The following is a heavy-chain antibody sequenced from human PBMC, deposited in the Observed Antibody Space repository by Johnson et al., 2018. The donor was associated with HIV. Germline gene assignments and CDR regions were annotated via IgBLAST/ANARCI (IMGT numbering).Heavy chain of an antibody. Sequence: VQLVESGGGVVQPGRSLRLSCSASGFTFSSYAMHWVRQAPGKGLEWVAVISFDGSNKYYTDSVTGRFTISRDNSKNTLFLQLNSLRADDTAVYYCAKDLRVCDWFNAYDAFDIWGQGTMVTVSS. CDR3: AKDLRVCDWFNAYDAFDI. V-gene: IGHV3-30*14. CDR1: GFTFSSYA. CDR2: ISFDGSNK. D-gene: IGHD3-9*01. J-gene: IGHJ3*02.